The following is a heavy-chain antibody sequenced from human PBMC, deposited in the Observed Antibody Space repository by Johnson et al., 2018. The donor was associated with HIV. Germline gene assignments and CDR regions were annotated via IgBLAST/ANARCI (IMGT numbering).Heavy chain of an antibody. Sequence: VQLVESGGGLVKPGGSLRIYCAASGFTFSNVWMSWVRQAPGKGLEWVGHIKTKSDGGTTDYAAPVKGRFSISRDYSKNTLYLQMNSLRTEDTAVYYCTTSRNRLWSSSGWTNFWAFDIWGPGTLVTVSS. CDR1: GFTFSNVW. CDR3: TTSRNRLWSSSGWTNFWAFDI. CDR2: IKTKSDGGTT. J-gene: IGHJ3*02. D-gene: IGHD6-19*01. V-gene: IGHV3-15*01.